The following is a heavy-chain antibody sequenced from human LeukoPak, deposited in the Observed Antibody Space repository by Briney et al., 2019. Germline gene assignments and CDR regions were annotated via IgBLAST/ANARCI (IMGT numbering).Heavy chain of an antibody. CDR1: GGSITSYY. D-gene: IGHD3-22*01. Sequence: PSETLSLTCSVSGGSITSYYWSWIRQPPGKGLECIGYIYYSGSTNYNPSLKSRVTISVDTSRNQFSLKLTSVTAADTAVYYCAKVSGRDSSGYYWGFEYWGQGTLVTVSS. V-gene: IGHV4-59*08. J-gene: IGHJ4*02. CDR3: AKVSGRDSSGYYWGFEY. CDR2: IYYSGST.